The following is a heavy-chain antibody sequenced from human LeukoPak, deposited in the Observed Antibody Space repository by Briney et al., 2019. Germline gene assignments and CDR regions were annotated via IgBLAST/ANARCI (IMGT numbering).Heavy chain of an antibody. V-gene: IGHV1-8*01. CDR1: GYTFTSYD. D-gene: IGHD3-3*01. J-gene: IGHJ6*02. Sequence: ASVEVSCKASGYTFTSYDINWVRQATGQGLEWMGWMNPNSGNTGYAQKFQGRVTMTRNTSISTAYMELSSLRSEDTAVYYCARVRTIFGEDYGMDVWGQGTTVTVSS. CDR2: MNPNSGNT. CDR3: ARVRTIFGEDYGMDV.